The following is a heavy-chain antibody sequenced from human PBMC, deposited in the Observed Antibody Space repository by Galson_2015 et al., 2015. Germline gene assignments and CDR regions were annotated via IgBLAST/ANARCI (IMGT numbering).Heavy chain of an antibody. J-gene: IGHJ5*02. D-gene: IGHD2-15*01. CDR2: IKSKTDGGTT. CDR1: GFTFSNAW. Sequence: SLRLSCAASGFTFSNAWMSWVRQAPGKGLEWVGRIKSKTDGGTTDYAAPVKGRFTISRDDSKNTLYLQMNSLKTEDTAVYYCTTRQLPLRYCSGGSCYQGNWFDPWGQGTLVTVSS. CDR3: TTRQLPLRYCSGGSCYQGNWFDP. V-gene: IGHV3-15*01.